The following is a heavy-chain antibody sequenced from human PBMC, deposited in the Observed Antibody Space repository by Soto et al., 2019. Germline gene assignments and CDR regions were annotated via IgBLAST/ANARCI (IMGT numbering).Heavy chain of an antibody. D-gene: IGHD4-4*01. CDR3: AIKDHDYSNYYRYYYYYMDV. CDR2: INHSGST. Sequence: PSDTLALTRASYSGSLCGYYWSWIRQPPGKGLEWIGEINHSGSTNYNPSLKSRVTISVDTSKNQFSLKLSSVTAADTAVYYCAIKDHDYSNYYRYYYYYMDVWGKGTTGTVPS. V-gene: IGHV4-34*01. J-gene: IGHJ6*03. CDR1: SGSLCGYY.